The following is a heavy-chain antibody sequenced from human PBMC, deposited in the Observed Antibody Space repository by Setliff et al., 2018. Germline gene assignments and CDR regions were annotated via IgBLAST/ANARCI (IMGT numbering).Heavy chain of an antibody. D-gene: IGHD6-13*01. V-gene: IGHV4-39*02. CDR3: ARDTPHDPVSSNWYRNWFDP. CDR2: TSYSGTT. CDR1: GGSISISGYF. J-gene: IGHJ5*02. Sequence: PSETLSLTCTVSGGSISISGYFWGWIRQPPGKGLEWIGSTSYSGTTYSNSSLKSRLSISVDTSKNQFSLRLTSVTAADTAVYFCARDTPHDPVSSNWYRNWFDPWGQGILVTVSS.